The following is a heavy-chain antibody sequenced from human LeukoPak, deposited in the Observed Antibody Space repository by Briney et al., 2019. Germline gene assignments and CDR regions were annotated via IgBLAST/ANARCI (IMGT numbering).Heavy chain of an antibody. CDR1: GHTLTELS. CDR3: ATEMSYSGSYYFDY. Sequence: ASVKASCKVSGHTLTELSMHWVRQAPGKGLEWMGGFDPEDGETIYAQKFQGRVTMTEDTSTDTAYMELSSLRSEDTAVYYCATEMSYSGSYYFDYWGQGTLVTVSS. CDR2: FDPEDGET. D-gene: IGHD1-26*01. V-gene: IGHV1-24*01. J-gene: IGHJ4*02.